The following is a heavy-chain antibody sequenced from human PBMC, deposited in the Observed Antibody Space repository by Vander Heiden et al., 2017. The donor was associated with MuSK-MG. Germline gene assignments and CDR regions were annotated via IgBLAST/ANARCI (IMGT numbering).Heavy chain of an antibody. D-gene: IGHD1-26*01. J-gene: IGHJ5*02. Sequence: EVQLVQSGAEVKKPGESLKISCRASGYSFTTYWIGWVRQMPGKGLEWMGIIYPGDSDTRYSPSFQGQVTISADRSIGAAYLQWSSLKASDTAMYYCARALGDGHSYNWFDPWGQGTLVTVST. CDR2: IYPGDSDT. CDR1: GYSFTTYW. V-gene: IGHV5-51*03. CDR3: ARALGDGHSYNWFDP.